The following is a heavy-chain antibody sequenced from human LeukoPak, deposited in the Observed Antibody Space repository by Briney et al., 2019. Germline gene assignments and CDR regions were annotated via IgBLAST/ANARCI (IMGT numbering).Heavy chain of an antibody. D-gene: IGHD6-19*01. V-gene: IGHV1-3*01. J-gene: IGHJ4*02. CDR1: GYTFTSYA. CDR2: INAGNGTT. Sequence: ASVKVSCKASGYTFTSYAMHWVRQAPGQRLEWMVWINAGNGTTKYSQKFQGRVTITRDTSASTAYMELSSLRSEDTAVYYCARVRQQWPSRYYFDYWGQGTLVTVSS. CDR3: ARVRQQWPSRYYFDY.